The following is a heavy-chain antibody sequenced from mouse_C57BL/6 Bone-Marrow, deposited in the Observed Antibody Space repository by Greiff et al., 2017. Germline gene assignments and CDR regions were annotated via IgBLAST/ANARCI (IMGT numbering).Heavy chain of an antibody. J-gene: IGHJ2*01. CDR2: FHPYNDAT. V-gene: IGHV1-47*01. CDR1: GYTFTTYP. Sequence: VQLQPSGAELVKPGASVKMSCKASGYTFTTYPIEWMQQNPGKSLEWIGNFHPYNDATNYNEKFKGKATLTVEKSSSTVYLELSRFTSDDSAIYYCARGGYYGAYYFDYGGQGTTLTVSS. D-gene: IGHD1-1*01. CDR3: ARGGYYGAYYFDY.